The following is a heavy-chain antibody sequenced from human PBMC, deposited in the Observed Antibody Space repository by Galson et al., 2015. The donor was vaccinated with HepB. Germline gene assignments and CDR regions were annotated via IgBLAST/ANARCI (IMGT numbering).Heavy chain of an antibody. Sequence: SVKVSCKASGGTFSSYAISWVRQAPGQGLEWMGGIIPIFGTANYAQKFQGRVTITADESTSTAYIELSSLRSEDTAVYYCATRENILVIPAVGGGGVLGYWGQGTLVTVSS. V-gene: IGHV1-69*13. J-gene: IGHJ4*02. CDR2: IIPIFGTA. D-gene: IGHD2-2*01. CDR1: GGTFSSYA. CDR3: ATRENILVIPAVGGGGVLGY.